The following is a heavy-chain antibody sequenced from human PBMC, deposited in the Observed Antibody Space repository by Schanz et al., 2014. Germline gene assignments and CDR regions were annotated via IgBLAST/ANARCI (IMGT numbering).Heavy chain of an antibody. J-gene: IGHJ4*02. V-gene: IGHV3-72*01. CDR3: VRLDVHDY. CDR1: GFTFSDHF. Sequence: EVKLVESGGGLVQPGGSLRLSCAASGFTFSDHFMDWVRQAPGKGLEWVGHSRNKPNNYNTEYAASVKGRFTISRDDSRNSLYLQMSSLKTEDTAVYYCVRLDVHDYWGQGTLVTVSA. CDR2: SRNKPNNYNT. D-gene: IGHD3-16*01.